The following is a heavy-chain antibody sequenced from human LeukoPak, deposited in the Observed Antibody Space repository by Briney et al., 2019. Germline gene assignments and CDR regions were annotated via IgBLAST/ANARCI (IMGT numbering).Heavy chain of an antibody. CDR2: INHSGST. CDR1: GGSFSGYY. V-gene: IGHV4-34*01. Sequence: SETLSLTCAVYGGSFSGYYWSWIRQPPGKGLEWIGEINHSGSTNYNPSLKSRVTISVDTSKNQFSLKLSSVTAADTAVYYCAREGASETYYYYYYMDVWGKGTTVTVSS. J-gene: IGHJ6*03. CDR3: AREGASETYYYYYYMDV. D-gene: IGHD3-16*01.